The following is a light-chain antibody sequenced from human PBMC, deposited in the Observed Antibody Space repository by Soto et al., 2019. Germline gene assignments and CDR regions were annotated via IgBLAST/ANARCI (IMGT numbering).Light chain of an antibody. Sequence: QSALTQPASVSGSPGQSITISCTGTSSNVGYYGLVSWYQQHPGKAPKLIIYEVNKRPSGISFRFSGSKSGNTASLTISGLHAEDEAHYYCFSPWVFGGGTKLTVL. CDR3: FSPWV. CDR1: SSNVGYYGL. V-gene: IGLV2-23*02. CDR2: EVN. J-gene: IGLJ3*02.